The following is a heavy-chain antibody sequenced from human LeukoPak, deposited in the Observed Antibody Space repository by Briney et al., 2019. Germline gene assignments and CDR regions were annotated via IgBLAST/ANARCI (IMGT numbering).Heavy chain of an antibody. CDR2: INLGGSAK. J-gene: IGHJ4*02. Sequence: GGSLRLSCSASGFAFSDYWMNWVRQAPGKGPEWVANINLGGSAKLYVDSVRGRCTISRDNAKNSLYLQLNSLRVEDTAVYYCAAWGLNNYWGQGALVTVSS. CDR1: GFAFSDYW. CDR3: AAWGLNNY. V-gene: IGHV3-7*01. D-gene: IGHD7-27*01.